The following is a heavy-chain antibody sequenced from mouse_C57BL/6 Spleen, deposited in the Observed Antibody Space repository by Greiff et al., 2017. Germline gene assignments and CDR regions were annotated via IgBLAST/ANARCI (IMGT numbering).Heavy chain of an antibody. CDR3: TRAYGSSYFDY. J-gene: IGHJ2*01. D-gene: IGHD1-1*01. CDR1: GFTFSSYA. V-gene: IGHV5-9-1*02. Sequence: EVHLVESGEGLVKPGGSLKLSCAASGFTFSSYAMSWVRQTPEKRLEWVAYISSGGDYIYYADTVKGRFTISRDNARNTLYLQMSSLKSEDTAMYYCTRAYGSSYFDYWGQGTTLTVSS. CDR2: ISSGGDYI.